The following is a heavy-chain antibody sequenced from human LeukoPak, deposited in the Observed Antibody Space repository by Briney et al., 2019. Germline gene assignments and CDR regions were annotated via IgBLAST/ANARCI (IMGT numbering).Heavy chain of an antibody. Sequence: KSSETLSLTCAVYGVSFSGYYWSWLRQPPGKGREWSGEINHSGSTNYNPSLKSRATISVDTSKSQFSLKVSSVTAADTAVYYCAREKRQSTVTIPMKYYYYMDVWGKGTTVTVSS. V-gene: IGHV4-34*01. CDR2: INHSGST. J-gene: IGHJ6*03. CDR1: GVSFSGYY. D-gene: IGHD4-17*01. CDR3: AREKRQSTVTIPMKYYYYMDV.